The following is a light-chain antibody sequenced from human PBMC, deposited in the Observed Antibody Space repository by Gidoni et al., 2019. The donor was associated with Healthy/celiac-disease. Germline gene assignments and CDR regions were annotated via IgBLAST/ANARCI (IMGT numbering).Light chain of an antibody. J-gene: IGKJ1*01. Sequence: EIVMTQSPATLSVSPGERATLSCMASQKVSSNLDWYQKKHGQATRLLIYGASTSATGIPAMFSGSGSGTEFTLTISSLHYEDFAVYYCQQYNNWPPGTFGQGTKVEIK. CDR2: GAS. V-gene: IGKV3-15*01. CDR3: QQYNNWPPGT. CDR1: QKVSSN.